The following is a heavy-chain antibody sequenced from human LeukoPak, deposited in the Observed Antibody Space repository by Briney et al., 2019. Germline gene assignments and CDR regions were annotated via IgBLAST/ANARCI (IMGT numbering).Heavy chain of an antibody. CDR1: GGSISSYY. J-gene: IGHJ5*02. CDR3: AREKQLVHGRWFDP. CDR2: IYTSGST. V-gene: IGHV4-4*07. Sequence: SETLSLTCTVSGGSISSYYWSWIRQPAGKGLEWIGRIYTSGSTNYNPSLKSRVTMSVDTSKNQFSLKLSSVTAADTAVYYCAREKQLVHGRWFDPWGQGTLVTVSS. D-gene: IGHD6-13*01.